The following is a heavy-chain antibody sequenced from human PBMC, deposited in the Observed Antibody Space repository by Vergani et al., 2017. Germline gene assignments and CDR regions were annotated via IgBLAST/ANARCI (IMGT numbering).Heavy chain of an antibody. CDR2: IYHSGST. CDR3: ARVWQQLVPDY. CDR1: GYSISSGYY. J-gene: IGHJ4*02. Sequence: QVQLQESGPGLVKPSETLSLTCTVSGYSISSGYYWGWIRQPPGKGLEWIGSIYHSGSTYYNPSLKSRVTISVDTSKNQFSLKLSSVTAAETAVYYCARVWQQLVPDYWGQGTLVTVSS. V-gene: IGHV4-38-2*02. D-gene: IGHD6-13*01.